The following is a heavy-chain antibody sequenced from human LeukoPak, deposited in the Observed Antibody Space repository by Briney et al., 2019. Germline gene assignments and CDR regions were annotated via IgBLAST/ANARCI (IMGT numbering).Heavy chain of an antibody. CDR1: GYTFTSYD. CDR3: ARTNKQWLVLGY. V-gene: IGHV1-8*01. J-gene: IGHJ4*02. CDR2: MNPNSGNT. D-gene: IGHD6-19*01. Sequence: GASVKVSCTASGYTFTSYDINWVRQATGQGLEWMGWMNPNSGNTGYAQKFQGRVTMTRNTSISTAYMELSSLRSEDTAVYYCARTNKQWLVLGYWGQGTLVTVSS.